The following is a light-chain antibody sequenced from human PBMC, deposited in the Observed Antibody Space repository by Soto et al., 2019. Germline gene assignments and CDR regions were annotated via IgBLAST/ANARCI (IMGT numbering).Light chain of an antibody. J-gene: IGKJ5*01. V-gene: IGKV1-33*01. CDR1: QDISNY. CDR3: QQYDNLLIT. Sequence: DLQMTQSPSSLSASVGDRVTITCQASQDISNYLNWYQQKPGKAPKLLIYDASNLETGVPSRFSGSGSGTDFTFTISSLQPADIATYYCQQYDNLLITFGQGTRLEIK. CDR2: DAS.